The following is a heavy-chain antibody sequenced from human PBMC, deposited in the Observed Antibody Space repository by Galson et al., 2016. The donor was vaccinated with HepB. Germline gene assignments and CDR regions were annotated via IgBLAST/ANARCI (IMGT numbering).Heavy chain of an antibody. V-gene: IGHV5-51*01. CDR1: GYNFRNYW. Sequence: QSGAEVKKPGESLKVSCQTSGYNFRNYWIAWVRQMPGKGLEWMGIIYPGDSDTRYSPSFQGQVTISVDKSISTAYLQWTNVTASDTAIYYCARRDSRGNSRYSYFLMDVWGQGTTVTVSS. CDR2: IYPGDSDT. J-gene: IGHJ6*02. D-gene: IGHD3-22*01. CDR3: ARRDSRGNSRYSYFLMDV.